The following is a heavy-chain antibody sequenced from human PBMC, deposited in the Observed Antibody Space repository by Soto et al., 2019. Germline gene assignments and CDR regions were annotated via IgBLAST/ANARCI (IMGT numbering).Heavy chain of an antibody. CDR2: ISGSGGST. V-gene: IGHV3-23*01. CDR1: GFNFGSYA. J-gene: IGHJ4*02. D-gene: IGHD4-17*01. Sequence: GGSLRLSWAASGFNFGSYAMSWVRQAPGKGLEWVSAISGSGGSTYYADSVKGRFTISRDNSKNTLYLQMNSLRAEDTAVYYCAKDLDGDYGHTSSSFDYWGQGTLVTVSS. CDR3: AKDLDGDYGHTSSSFDY.